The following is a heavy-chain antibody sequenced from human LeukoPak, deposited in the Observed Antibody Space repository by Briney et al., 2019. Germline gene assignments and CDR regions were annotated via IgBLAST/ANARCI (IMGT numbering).Heavy chain of an antibody. Sequence: GGSLRLSCAASGFTFSSYAMSWVRQAPGKGLEWVSAISGSGGGTYYADSVKGRFTISRDNSKNTLYLQMNSLRAEDTAVYYCAKGSSRDDYFDYWGQGTLVTVSS. V-gene: IGHV3-23*01. CDR3: AKGSSRDDYFDY. CDR2: ISGSGGGT. D-gene: IGHD5-24*01. CDR1: GFTFSSYA. J-gene: IGHJ4*02.